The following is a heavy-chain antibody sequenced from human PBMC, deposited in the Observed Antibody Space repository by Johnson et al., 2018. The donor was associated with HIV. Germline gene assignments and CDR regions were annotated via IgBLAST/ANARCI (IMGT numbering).Heavy chain of an antibody. D-gene: IGHD3-22*01. CDR3: AKRLGYDSRGDQFDI. Sequence: QEQLVESGGGLVKPGGSLRLSCTASGFKFNDYYMTWIRQAQGQGLECVSYISSGFATIHYADSVKGRYTISRDNSKNTLSLQMNSLSVEDTAIYYCAKRLGYDSRGDQFDIWGQGTMVTVSS. CDR2: ISSGFATI. J-gene: IGHJ3*02. CDR1: GFKFNDYY. V-gene: IGHV3-11*01.